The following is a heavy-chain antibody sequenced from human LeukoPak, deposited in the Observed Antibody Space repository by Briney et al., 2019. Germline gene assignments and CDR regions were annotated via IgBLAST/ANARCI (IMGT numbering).Heavy chain of an antibody. CDR2: IVVGSGNT. CDR1: GFTFTSSA. CDR3: AAGYYYGSGSRYFDY. D-gene: IGHD3-10*01. V-gene: IGHV1-58*02. Sequence: TSVKVSCKASGFTFTSSAMQWVRQARGQRLEWIGWIVVGSGNTNYAQKFQERVTITRDMSTSTAYMELSSLRSEGTAVYYCAAGYYYGSGSRYFDYWGQGTLVTVSS. J-gene: IGHJ4*02.